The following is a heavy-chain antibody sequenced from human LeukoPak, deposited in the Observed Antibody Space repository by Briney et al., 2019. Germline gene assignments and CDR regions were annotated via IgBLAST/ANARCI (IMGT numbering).Heavy chain of an antibody. CDR3: AKRVPSSLAARCYFDY. CDR2: IIGSGDST. Sequence: GGSLLLSCAASGFTFSSYSMNWGRQAPGKGLGWVSAIIGSGDSTNYADSVRGRFTISRDNSKNTLFLEMNTLRAEDTALYYCAKRVPSSLAARCYFDYWGQGTLVTVSS. D-gene: IGHD6-6*01. J-gene: IGHJ4*02. CDR1: GFTFSSYS. V-gene: IGHV3-23*01.